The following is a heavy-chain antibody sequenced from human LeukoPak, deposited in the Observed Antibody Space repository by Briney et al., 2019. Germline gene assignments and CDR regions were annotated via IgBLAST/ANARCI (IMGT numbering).Heavy chain of an antibody. CDR3: ARRSDSGSDDGEDYFDY. J-gene: IGHJ4*02. Sequence: SETLSLTCTVSGDSINSGTFYGGWIRQPRGGGGGWIVRMYYDGSSYYNPSLKSRVTTSVDTSKNQFSLKLTSVTAADTAVYFCARRSDSGSDDGEDYFDYWGQGTLVTVST. CDR1: GDSINSGTFY. D-gene: IGHD1-26*01. CDR2: MYYDGSS. V-gene: IGHV4-39*01.